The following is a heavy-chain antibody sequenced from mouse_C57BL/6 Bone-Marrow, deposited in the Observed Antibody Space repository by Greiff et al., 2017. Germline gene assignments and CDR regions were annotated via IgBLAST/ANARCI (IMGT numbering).Heavy chain of an antibody. D-gene: IGHD1-1*01. CDR2: IDPSDSYT. CDR3: ARSEDYYGSS. CDR1: GYTFTSYW. J-gene: IGHJ2*01. Sequence: QVQLQQPGAELVRPGTSVKLSCKASGYTFTSYWMHWVKQRPGQGLEWIGVIDPSDSYTNYNQKFKGKATLTVDTSSSTAYMQLSSLTSEDSAVYYCARSEDYYGSSWGQGTTRTVSS. V-gene: IGHV1-59*01.